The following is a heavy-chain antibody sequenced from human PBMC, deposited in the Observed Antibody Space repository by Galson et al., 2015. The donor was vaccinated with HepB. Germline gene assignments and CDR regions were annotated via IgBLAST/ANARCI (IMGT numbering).Heavy chain of an antibody. Sequence: SLRLSCAASGFTFSSYAMSWVRQAPGKGLEWVSAISGSGGSTYYADSVKGRFTISRDNSKNTLYLQMNSLRAEDTAVYYCASPGVVVVAATKGCAFDIWGQGTMVTVSS. D-gene: IGHD2-15*01. CDR1: GFTFSSYA. J-gene: IGHJ3*02. CDR3: ASPGVVVVAATKGCAFDI. V-gene: IGHV3-23*01. CDR2: ISGSGGST.